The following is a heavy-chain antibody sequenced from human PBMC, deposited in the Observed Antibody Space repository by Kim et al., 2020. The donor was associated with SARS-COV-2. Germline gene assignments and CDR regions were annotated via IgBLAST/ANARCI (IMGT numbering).Heavy chain of an antibody. CDR1: GVNFNNAW. CDR2: IISEAAGGTT. CDR3: TTDPGDAYGFGPGF. Sequence: GGSLRLSCVASGVNFNNAWMSCVRQAPGKGREWVGRIISEAAGGTTAYAAPVRGRFTSSRHDSEKTAYLEMDSLKIEDTAVYYCTTDPGDAYGFGPGFWG. V-gene: IGHV3-15*01. J-gene: IGHJ2*01. D-gene: IGHD3-16*01.